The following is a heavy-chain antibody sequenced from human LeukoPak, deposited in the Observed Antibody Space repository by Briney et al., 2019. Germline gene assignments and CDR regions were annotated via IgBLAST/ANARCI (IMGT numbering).Heavy chain of an antibody. D-gene: IGHD5-12*01. J-gene: IGHJ3*02. CDR1: GYTFTSYA. CDR3: ARFSDLRRYSGYEDAFDI. CDR2: ISVDNGNT. V-gene: IGHV1-18*01. Sequence: ASVKVSCKASGYTFTSYAMSWVRQAPGQGLEWMGWISVDNGNTKYAQKILGRVTMTTDTSTSTVYMQLRSLRFDDTAVYYCARFSDLRRYSGYEDAFDIWGQGTMVTVSS.